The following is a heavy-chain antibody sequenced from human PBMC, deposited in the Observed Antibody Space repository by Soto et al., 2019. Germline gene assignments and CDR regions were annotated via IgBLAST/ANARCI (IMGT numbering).Heavy chain of an antibody. D-gene: IGHD3-22*01. J-gene: IGHJ4*02. V-gene: IGHV3-7*01. CDR3: TRNQVKADY. CDR1: GFALSSFW. Sequence: EVQLVESGGDLLQPGGSLRLSCVASGFALSSFWMTWVRQAPGKGLEWVAKIKGEGSEQNYVDSVMGRFTISRDNAKNSVYLQMNSLRVDDTAVYYCTRNQVKADYWGQGTLVTVSS. CDR2: IKGEGSEQ.